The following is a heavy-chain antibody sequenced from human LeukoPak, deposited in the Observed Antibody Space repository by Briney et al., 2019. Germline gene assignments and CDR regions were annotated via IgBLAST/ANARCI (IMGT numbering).Heavy chain of an antibody. V-gene: IGHV1-18*01. CDR1: GYTFTGYG. CDR3: ARDWGSIKVITDY. Sequence: GASVKVSCKATGYTFTGYGISWVRQAPGQGLEWMGWISSNSDNTNYAQKLQGRVTMTTDTSTSTAYMELRSLRSDDTAVYYCARDWGSIKVITDYWGQGTLVTVSS. D-gene: IGHD3-16*01. J-gene: IGHJ4*02. CDR2: ISSNSDNT.